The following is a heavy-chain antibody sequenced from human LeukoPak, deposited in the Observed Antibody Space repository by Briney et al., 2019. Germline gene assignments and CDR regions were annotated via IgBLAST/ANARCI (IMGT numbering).Heavy chain of an antibody. V-gene: IGHV3-64D*06. CDR3: VRGAD. J-gene: IGHJ4*02. D-gene: IGHD1-26*01. CDR2: INSEGGST. CDR1: GFVFNFYV. Sequence: GGSLRLSCSPSGFVFNFYVMHCVRQAPGKGLEFVSSINSEGGSTYYSDSVRGRFTISRDNSKNTLYLQLTSLRPEDTATYYCVRGADWGQGTLVTVSS.